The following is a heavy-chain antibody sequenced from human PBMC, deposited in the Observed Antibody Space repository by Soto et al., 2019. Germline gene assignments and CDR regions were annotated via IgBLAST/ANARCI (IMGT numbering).Heavy chain of an antibody. CDR1: GFTISSYA. V-gene: IGHV3-23*01. CDR2: ISDRGDTT. Sequence: PGGSLRLSCAASGFTISSYAMSWVRQAPGRGLEWVSAISDRGDTTHYADSVKGRFTIARDTSKNTLYLQMNTLRAEDTAVYYWSKDKPGTTSFDYWGRGTLVTVSS. CDR3: SKDKPGTTSFDY. J-gene: IGHJ4*02. D-gene: IGHD1-1*01.